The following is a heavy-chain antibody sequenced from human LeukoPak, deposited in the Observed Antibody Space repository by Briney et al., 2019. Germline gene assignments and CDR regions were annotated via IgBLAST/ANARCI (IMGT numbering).Heavy chain of an antibody. V-gene: IGHV1-69*13. CDR1: GGTFSSYA. D-gene: IGHD4-17*01. Sequence: SVKVSCKASGGTFSSYAISWVRQAPGQGLEWMGGIIPIFGTANYAQKFQGRVTITADESTSTAYMELSSLRSEDTAVYYCTTILFDYGDYFDYWGQGTVVTVSS. CDR2: IIPIFGTA. J-gene: IGHJ4*02. CDR3: TTILFDYGDYFDY.